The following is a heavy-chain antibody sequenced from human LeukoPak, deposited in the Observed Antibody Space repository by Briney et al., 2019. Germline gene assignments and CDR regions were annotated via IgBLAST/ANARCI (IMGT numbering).Heavy chain of an antibody. CDR2: INQDAGGK. J-gene: IGHJ4*02. CDR1: GFTFSNYW. CDR3: ARGTLKAAATDFDY. V-gene: IGHV3-7*05. D-gene: IGHD6-13*01. Sequence: GGSLRLSCEASGFTFSNYWMSWVRQAPGKGLEWVANINQDAGGKYYVDSVKGRFTISRENAKSSLYLQMNSLRAEDTALYYCARGTLKAAATDFDYWGQGTLVTVSS.